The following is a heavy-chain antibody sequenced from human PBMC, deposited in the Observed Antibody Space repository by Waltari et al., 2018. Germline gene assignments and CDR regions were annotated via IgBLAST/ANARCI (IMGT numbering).Heavy chain of an antibody. V-gene: IGHV4-59*01. D-gene: IGHD2-15*01. CDR1: GGSISSYY. CDR2: IYYSGST. CDR3: ARGVGNYYYMDV. Sequence: QVQLQESGPGLVKPSETLSLTCTVSGGSISSYYWSWIRQPPGKGLEWIGYIYYSGSTNYNPSLKSRVTISVDTSKNQFSLKLSSVTAADTAVYYCARGVGNYYYMDVWGKGTTVTVSS. J-gene: IGHJ6*03.